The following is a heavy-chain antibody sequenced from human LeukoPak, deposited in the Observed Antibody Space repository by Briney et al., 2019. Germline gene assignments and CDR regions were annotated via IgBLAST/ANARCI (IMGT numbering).Heavy chain of an antibody. Sequence: TGGSLRLSCAASGFTFSSYDMHWVRQATGKGLEWVSAIGTAGDTYYPGSVKGRFTISRENAKNSLYLQMNSLRAGDTAVYYCARGNDPETYYGSGSLNGMDVWGQGTTVTVSS. CDR2: IGTAGDT. J-gene: IGHJ6*02. V-gene: IGHV3-13*01. CDR1: GFTFSSYD. D-gene: IGHD3-10*01. CDR3: ARGNDPETYYGSGSLNGMDV.